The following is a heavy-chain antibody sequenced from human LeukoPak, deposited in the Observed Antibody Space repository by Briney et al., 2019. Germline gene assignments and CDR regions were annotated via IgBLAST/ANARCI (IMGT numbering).Heavy chain of an antibody. CDR1: GGTFSSYA. V-gene: IGHV1-69*05. Sequence: ASVKVSCKASGGTFSSYAISWVRQAPGQGLEWMGGIIPIFGTANYAQKFQGRVTITTDESTSTAYMELSSLRSEDTAVYYCARGGRGTVVNYYVDVWGKGTTVTVSS. CDR3: ARGGRGTVVNYYVDV. J-gene: IGHJ6*03. CDR2: IIPIFGTA. D-gene: IGHD4-23*01.